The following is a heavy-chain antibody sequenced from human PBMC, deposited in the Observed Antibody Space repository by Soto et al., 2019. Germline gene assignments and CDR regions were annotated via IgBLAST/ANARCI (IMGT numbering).Heavy chain of an antibody. V-gene: IGHV3-30*03. Sequence: QVQLMESGGGVVKPGESLRLSCEVSGLRFSIYGMHWVRQAPGKGLEWVAVISKDGDKVFYADSMKGRFTISRDNSKNTLYLQMNSLRPDDTAVYHCARDGLVVVPNYFDSWGQGTLVIVSS. D-gene: IGHD3-9*01. CDR3: ARDGLVVVPNYFDS. CDR2: ISKDGDKV. CDR1: GLRFSIYG. J-gene: IGHJ4*02.